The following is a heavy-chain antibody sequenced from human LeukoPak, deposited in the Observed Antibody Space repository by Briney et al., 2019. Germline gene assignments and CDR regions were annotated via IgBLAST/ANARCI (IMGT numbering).Heavy chain of an antibody. CDR2: IGTAGDT. CDR1: GFTFSSYD. J-gene: IGHJ4*02. V-gene: IGHV3-13*01. CDR3: ARAGHSSSWYYFDY. D-gene: IGHD6-13*01. Sequence: GGSLRLSCAASGFTFSSYDMHWVRQATGKGLEWVSAIGTAGDTYYPGSVKGRFTISRENAKNSLYLQMNSLRAGDTAVYYSARAGHSSSWYYFDYWGQGTLVTVSS.